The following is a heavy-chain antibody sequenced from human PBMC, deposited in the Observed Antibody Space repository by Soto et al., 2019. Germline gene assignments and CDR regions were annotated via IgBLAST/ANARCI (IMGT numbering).Heavy chain of an antibody. CDR2: IRSKANSYAT. D-gene: IGHD6-6*01. CDR1: GFTFSGSA. J-gene: IGHJ4*02. CDR3: TRQGDSSSSPHIDY. V-gene: IGHV3-73*01. Sequence: GGSLRLSCAASGFTFSGSAMHWVRQASGKGLGWVGRIRSKANSYATAYAASVKGRFTISRDDSKNTAYLQMNSLKTEDTAVYCCTRQGDSSSSPHIDYWGQGTLVTVSS.